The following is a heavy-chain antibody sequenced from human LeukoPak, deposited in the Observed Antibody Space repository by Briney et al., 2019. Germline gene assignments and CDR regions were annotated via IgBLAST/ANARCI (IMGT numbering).Heavy chain of an antibody. V-gene: IGHV1-24*01. Sequence: GASVKVSCKVSGHTLAELSMHWVRQAPGKGLEWMGGFDPEHGEIIYAQKFQGRATMTEDTSTDTAYMDLSSLTFEDTAVYYCAMPGPHCSGGSCFSDYLYYGLDVWGKGTTVIVSS. J-gene: IGHJ6*04. CDR1: GHTLAELS. CDR2: FDPEHGEI. D-gene: IGHD2-15*01. CDR3: AMPGPHCSGGSCFSDYLYYGLDV.